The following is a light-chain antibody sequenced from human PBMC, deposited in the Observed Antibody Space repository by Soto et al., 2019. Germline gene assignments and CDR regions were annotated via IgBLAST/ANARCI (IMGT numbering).Light chain of an antibody. J-gene: IGKJ5*01. V-gene: IGKV4-1*01. CDR2: WAS. CDR1: QSVFYSPRNKDY. CDR3: DQYHTSPIT. Sequence: IVMTQSPDSLAVSLGEMATISCKSSQSVFYSPRNKDYLGWYQQKPGQPPMLLIYWASTRESGVPDRFSGSVSGTDFTRTISRLQADDVSVYSCDQYHTSPITFGQGTRLKIK.